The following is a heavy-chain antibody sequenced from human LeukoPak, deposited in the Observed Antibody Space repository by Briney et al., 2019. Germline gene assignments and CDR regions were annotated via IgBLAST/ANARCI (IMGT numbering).Heavy chain of an antibody. J-gene: IGHJ4*02. CDR1: GYTFTGYY. CDR2: IIPILGIA. V-gene: IGHV1-69*04. CDR3: ARDGEYSSSFCDY. Sequence: SVKVSCKASGYTFTGYYMHWVRQAPGQGLEWMGRIIPILGIANYAQKFQGRVTITADKSTSTAYMELSSLRSEDTAVYYCARDGEYSSSFCDYWGQGTLVTVSS. D-gene: IGHD6-6*01.